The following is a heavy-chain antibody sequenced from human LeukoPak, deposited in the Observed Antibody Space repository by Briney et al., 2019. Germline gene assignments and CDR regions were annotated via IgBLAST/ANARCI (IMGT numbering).Heavy chain of an antibody. CDR3: ARHQWVPAFDI. V-gene: IGHV4-59*08. CDR2: IYSSGTT. J-gene: IGHJ3*02. CDR1: GDSISSYY. Sequence: SETLSLTCAVSGDSISSYYWSWIRQPPGKGLEWIGYIYSSGTTNYNPSLKSRVTISIDTSKNQFSLKLSSVTAADTAVYYCARHQWVPAFDIWGQGTKVTVSS. D-gene: IGHD1-26*01.